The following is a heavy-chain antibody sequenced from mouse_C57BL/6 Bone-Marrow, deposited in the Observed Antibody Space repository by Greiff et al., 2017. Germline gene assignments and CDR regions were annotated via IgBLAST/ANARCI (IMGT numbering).Heavy chain of an antibody. D-gene: IGHD4-1*02. CDR1: GYTFTEYT. V-gene: IGHV1-62-2*01. CDR3: ARHESTQLGRGAWFAY. Sequence: QVQLQESGAELVKPGASVKLSCKASGYTFTEYTIHWVKQRSGQGLEWIGWFYPGGGSIKYNEKFKDKATLTADKSSSTVYMELSRLTSEDSAVYFCARHESTQLGRGAWFAYWGQGTLVTVSA. CDR2: FYPGGGSI. J-gene: IGHJ3*01.